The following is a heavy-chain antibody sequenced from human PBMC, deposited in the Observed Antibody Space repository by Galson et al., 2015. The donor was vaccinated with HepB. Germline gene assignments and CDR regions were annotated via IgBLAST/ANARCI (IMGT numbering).Heavy chain of an antibody. V-gene: IGHV3-49*03. D-gene: IGHD3-22*01. J-gene: IGHJ4*02. Sequence: SLRLSCAASGFTFGDYAMSWFRQAPGKGLEWVGFIRSKAYGGTTEYAASVKGRFTISRDDSKSIAYLQMNSLKTEDTAVYYCTRALLGYYYDSSGYYSLFDYWGQGTLVTVSS. CDR2: IRSKAYGGTT. CDR1: GFTFGDYA. CDR3: TRALLGYYYDSSGYYSLFDY.